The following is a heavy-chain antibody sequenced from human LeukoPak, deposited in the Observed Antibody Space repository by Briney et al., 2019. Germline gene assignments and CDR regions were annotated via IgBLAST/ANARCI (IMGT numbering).Heavy chain of an antibody. D-gene: IGHD5-12*01. CDR3: AKDRTYSGYDCYEH. J-gene: IGHJ1*01. V-gene: IGHV3-9*01. Sequence: GRSLRLSCAASGFTFDDYAMHWVRQAPGKGLEWVSGISWNSGSIGYADSVKGRFTISRDNAKNSLYLQMNSLRAEDTALYYCAKDRTYSGYDCYEHWGQGTLVTVSS. CDR1: GFTFDDYA. CDR2: ISWNSGSI.